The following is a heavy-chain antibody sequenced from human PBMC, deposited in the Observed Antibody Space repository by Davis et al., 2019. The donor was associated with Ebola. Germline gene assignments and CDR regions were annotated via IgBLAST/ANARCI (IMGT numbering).Heavy chain of an antibody. Sequence: PSETLSLTCAVSGGSISSSNWWSWVRQPPGKGLEWVSRINEDGGSVSYADSVKGRFTISRDNAKNTLYLQMDSLGADDTAVYYCARGHATSLYGMDVWGQGTTVTVSS. J-gene: IGHJ6*02. CDR3: ARGHATSLYGMDV. CDR2: INEDGGSV. V-gene: IGHV3-74*01. CDR1: GGSISSSNW.